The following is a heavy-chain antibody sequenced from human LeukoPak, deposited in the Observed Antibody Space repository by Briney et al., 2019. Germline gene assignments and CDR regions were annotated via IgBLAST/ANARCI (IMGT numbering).Heavy chain of an antibody. CDR3: ARAARLTSDTSGSYWYYFDC. CDR2: INSDGSAT. V-gene: IGHV3-74*01. J-gene: IGHJ4*02. D-gene: IGHD3-22*01. Sequence: GGSLRLSCAASGFTFGSPWMHWVRQAPGKGLVWVSRINSDGSATAYADSVKGRFTISRDNAENTLYLQMNSLRAEDTAVYYCARAARLTSDTSGSYWYYFDCWGQGILVTVSS. CDR1: GFTFGSPW.